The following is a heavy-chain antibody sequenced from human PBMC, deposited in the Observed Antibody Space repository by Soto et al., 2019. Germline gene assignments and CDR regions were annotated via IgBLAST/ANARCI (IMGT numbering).Heavy chain of an antibody. CDR2: IIPIFGTA. J-gene: IGHJ4*02. Sequence: QVQLVQSGAEVKKPGSSVKVSCKASGGTFSSYAISWVRQAPGQGLEWMGGIIPIFGTANYAQKFQGRVRITADECTITAYMELSSLRSGDTAVYYCARASGMWYGGNGFDYWGQGTLVTVSS. CDR1: GGTFSSYA. CDR3: ARASGMWYGGNGFDY. D-gene: IGHD2-15*01. V-gene: IGHV1-69*12.